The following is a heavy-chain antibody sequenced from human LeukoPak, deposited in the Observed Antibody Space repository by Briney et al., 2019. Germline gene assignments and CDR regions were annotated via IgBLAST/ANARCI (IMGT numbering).Heavy chain of an antibody. CDR3: ARLLELYGSGSYIDY. CDR1: GYTFTSYD. Sequence: ASVKVSCKASGYTFTSYDINWVRQATGQGLEWMGWMNPNSGNTGYAQKFQGRVTMTRDTSTSTVYMELSSLRSEDTAVYYCARLLELYGSGSYIDYWGQGTLVTVSS. D-gene: IGHD3-10*01. V-gene: IGHV1-8*01. J-gene: IGHJ4*02. CDR2: MNPNSGNT.